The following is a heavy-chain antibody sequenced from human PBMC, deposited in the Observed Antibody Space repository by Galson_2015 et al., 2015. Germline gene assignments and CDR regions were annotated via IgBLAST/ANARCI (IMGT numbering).Heavy chain of an antibody. CDR1: GFTFSSYW. V-gene: IGHV3-7*01. CDR2: IKQDGSEK. J-gene: IGHJ3*02. Sequence: SLRLSCAASGFTFSSYWMSWVRQAPGKGLEWVANIKQDGSEKYYVDSVKGRFTISRDNAKNSLYLQMNSLRAEDTAVYYCARDPGGNSLNDAFDIWGQGTMVTVSS. CDR3: ARDPGGNSLNDAFDI. D-gene: IGHD4-23*01.